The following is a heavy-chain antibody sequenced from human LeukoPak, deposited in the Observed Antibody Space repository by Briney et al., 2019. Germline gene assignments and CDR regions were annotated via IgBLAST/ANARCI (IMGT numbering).Heavy chain of an antibody. D-gene: IGHD4-17*01. J-gene: IGHJ4*02. CDR1: GGTFSSYA. V-gene: IGHV1-69*13. CDR2: IIPIFGTA. Sequence: APVKVSCKASGGTFSSYAISWVRQAPGQGLEWMGGIIPIFGTANYAQKFQGRVTITADESTSTPYMELSSLRSEDTAVYYCARGSIGDYGDYGGFDYWGQGTLVTVSS. CDR3: ARGSIGDYGDYGGFDY.